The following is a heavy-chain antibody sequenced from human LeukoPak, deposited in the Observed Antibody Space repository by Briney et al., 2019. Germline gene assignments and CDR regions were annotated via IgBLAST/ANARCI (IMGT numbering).Heavy chain of an antibody. CDR1: GFTFSSYG. J-gene: IGHJ3*02. D-gene: IGHD2-15*01. CDR3: ARVIAVGAAFDAFDI. CDR2: IWYDGSNK. Sequence: PGRSLRLSCAASGFTFSSYGMHWVRQAPGKGLEWVAVIWYDGSNKYYADPVKGRFTISRDNSKNTLYLQMNSLRAEDTAVYYCARVIAVGAAFDAFDIWGQGTMVTVSS. V-gene: IGHV3-33*01.